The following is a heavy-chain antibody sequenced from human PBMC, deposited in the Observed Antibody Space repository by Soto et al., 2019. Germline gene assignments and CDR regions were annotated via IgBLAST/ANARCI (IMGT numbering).Heavy chain of an antibody. CDR3: AKDSQIWFDP. J-gene: IGHJ5*02. CDR2: IYGSGNT. V-gene: IGHV4-4*07. CDR1: GGSVRSSY. Sequence: PSETLSLTCIVSGGSVRSSYWIWIRQSAGKGLGWIGRIYGSGNTIYNPSLKSRVTMSVDTSKNQFSLKMRSVTAADTAVYFCAKDSQIWFDPWGQGSLVTVSS.